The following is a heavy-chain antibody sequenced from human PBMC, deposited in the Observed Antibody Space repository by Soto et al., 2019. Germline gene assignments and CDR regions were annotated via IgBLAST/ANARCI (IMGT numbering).Heavy chain of an antibody. CDR1: GYSFTSYW. Sequence: EVQLVQSGAEVKKPGESLRISCKGSGYSFTSYWISWVRQMPGKGLEWMGRIDPSDSYTNYSPSFQGHVTISADKSISTAYLQWSSLKASDTAMYYCARGPITIFGVATPGPYGMDVWGQGTTVTVSS. D-gene: IGHD3-3*01. CDR3: ARGPITIFGVATPGPYGMDV. V-gene: IGHV5-10-1*03. CDR2: IDPSDSYT. J-gene: IGHJ6*02.